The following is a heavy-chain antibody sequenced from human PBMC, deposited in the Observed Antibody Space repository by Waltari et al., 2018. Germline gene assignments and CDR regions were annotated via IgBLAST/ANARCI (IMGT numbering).Heavy chain of an antibody. CDR2: IIPIFGTA. CDR3: ARTYCSSTSCYATRLSNWFDP. V-gene: IGHV1-69*14. D-gene: IGHD2-2*01. J-gene: IGHJ5*02. Sequence: QVQLVQSGAEVKKPGSSVKVSCKASGGTFSSYAISWGRQAPGHGLEWMGGIIPIFGTANYAQKFQGRVTITADKSTSTAYMELSSLRSEDTAVYYCARTYCSSTSCYATRLSNWFDPWGQGTLVTVSS. CDR1: GGTFSSYA.